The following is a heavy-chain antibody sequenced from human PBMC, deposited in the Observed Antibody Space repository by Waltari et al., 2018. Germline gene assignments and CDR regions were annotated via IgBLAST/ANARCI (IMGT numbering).Heavy chain of an antibody. CDR3: AKRGVCGSGNSFKHNWFAS. CDR2: TSGKGGGT. D-gene: IGHD3-10*01. J-gene: IGHJ5*01. CDR1: EVTFNTYA. V-gene: IGHV3-23*01. Sequence: ELRLLESGGGVVQPGGSLRLPCAASEVTFNTYAMSWVRQAPGKGLTCVPTTSGKGGGTYDAGSLGGRFTSSRDNSYNTLYLQMNSLRDEDTAIYYCAKRGVCGSGNSFKHNWFASWGQGTLVTVSS.